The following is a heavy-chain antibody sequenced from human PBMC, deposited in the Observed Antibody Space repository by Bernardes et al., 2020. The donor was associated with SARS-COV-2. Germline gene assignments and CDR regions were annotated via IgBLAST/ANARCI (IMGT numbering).Heavy chain of an antibody. D-gene: IGHD4-17*01. CDR1: GFTFSSYE. V-gene: IGHV3-48*03. CDR2: ISSSGSTK. Sequence: GGSLRLSCAASGFTFSSYEMNWVRQSPGKGLERVSYISSSGSTKNYADSVKGRFTISRDNGKNSLYLQMNSLRAEDTAIYYCARVGWRGNGDYVGAFDIWGQGTMVTVSS. CDR3: ARVGWRGNGDYVGAFDI. J-gene: IGHJ3*02.